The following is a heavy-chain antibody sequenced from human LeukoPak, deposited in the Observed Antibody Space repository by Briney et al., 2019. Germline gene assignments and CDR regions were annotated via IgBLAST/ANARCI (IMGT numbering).Heavy chain of an antibody. CDR2: IYYSGST. Sequence: SETPSLTCTVSGGSISSYYWSWIRQPPGKGLEWIGYIYYSGSTNYNPSLKSRVTISVDTSKNQFSLKLSSVTAADTAVYYCARDLFPVTYNGYSDYWGQGTLVTVSS. V-gene: IGHV4-59*12. D-gene: IGHD2-21*01. J-gene: IGHJ4*02. CDR1: GGSISSYY. CDR3: ARDLFPVTYNGYSDY.